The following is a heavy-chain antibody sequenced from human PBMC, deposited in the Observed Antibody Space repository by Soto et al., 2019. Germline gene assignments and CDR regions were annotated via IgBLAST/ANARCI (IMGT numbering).Heavy chain of an antibody. CDR1: GGSISSSNW. V-gene: IGHV4-4*02. CDR3: AKVVATIIYYGMDV. D-gene: IGHD5-12*01. Sequence: SETLSLTCAVSGGSISSSNWWSWVRQPPGKGLEWIGEIYHSGSTNYNPSLKRRVTISVDKSKNQFSLRAEDTAVYYCAKVVATIIYYGMDVWGQGTTVTVSS. J-gene: IGHJ6*02. CDR2: IYHSGST.